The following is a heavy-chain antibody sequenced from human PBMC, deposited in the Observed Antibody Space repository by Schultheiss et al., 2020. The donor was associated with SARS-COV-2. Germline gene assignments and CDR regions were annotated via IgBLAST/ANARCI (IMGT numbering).Heavy chain of an antibody. J-gene: IGHJ4*02. V-gene: IGHV1-69*13. Sequence: SVKVSCKASGYTFTGYYMHWVRQAPGQGLEWMGGIIPIFGTANYAQKFQGRVTITADESTSTAYMELSSLRSEDTAVYYCARGRYSGGEDPFDYWGQGTLVTVSS. CDR1: GYTFTGYY. D-gene: IGHD5-12*01. CDR3: ARGRYSGGEDPFDY. CDR2: IIPIFGTA.